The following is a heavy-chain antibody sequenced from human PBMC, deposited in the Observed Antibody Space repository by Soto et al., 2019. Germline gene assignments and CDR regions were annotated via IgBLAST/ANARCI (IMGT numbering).Heavy chain of an antibody. CDR2: ISYDGSNK. J-gene: IGHJ6*02. CDR3: AKFVTTEGGMDV. Sequence: GSLRLSCAASGFTFSSYGMHWVRQAPGKGLEWVAVISYDGSNKYYADSVKGRFTISRDNSKNTLYLQMNSLRAEDTAVYYCAKFVTTEGGMDVWGQGTTVTVSS. CDR1: GFTFSSYG. D-gene: IGHD3-22*01. V-gene: IGHV3-30*18.